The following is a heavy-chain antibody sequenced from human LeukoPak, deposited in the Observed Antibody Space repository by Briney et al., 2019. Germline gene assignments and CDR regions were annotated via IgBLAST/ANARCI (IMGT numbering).Heavy chain of an antibody. Sequence: GGSLRLSRAASGFTFSSSSMNWVRQAPGKGLEWVSYISSSSSTIYYADYVKGRFTISRDNAKNSLYLQMNGLRDEDTAVYYCARGLPREVFDYWGQGTLVTVSS. V-gene: IGHV3-48*02. J-gene: IGHJ4*02. D-gene: IGHD2-15*01. CDR3: ARGLPREVFDY. CDR1: GFTFSSSS. CDR2: ISSSSSTI.